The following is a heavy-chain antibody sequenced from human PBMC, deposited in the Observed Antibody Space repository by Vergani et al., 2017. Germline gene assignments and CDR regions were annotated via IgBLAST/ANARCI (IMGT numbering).Heavy chain of an antibody. J-gene: IGHJ4*02. Sequence: DVQLVESGGDLVQPGGSLRLSCAASGFTFSSYSMNWVRQAPGKGLEWISYISTTSDTIYYADSVRGRFTISRDNAKNSLYLGMNSLRVEDTAVYFCARSLVAGKGCYWGQGTLVAVSS. CDR3: ARSLVAGKGCY. D-gene: IGHD6-19*01. V-gene: IGHV3-48*01. CDR1: GFTFSSYS. CDR2: ISTTSDTI.